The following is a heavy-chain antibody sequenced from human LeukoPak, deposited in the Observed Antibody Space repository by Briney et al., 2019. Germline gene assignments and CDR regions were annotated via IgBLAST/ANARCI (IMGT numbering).Heavy chain of an antibody. CDR2: ISAYNGNT. J-gene: IGHJ3*02. Sequence: ASVKVSCKASQYTFTSYSMNWVRQAPGQGLEWMGWISAYNGNTNYAQKLQGRVTMTTDTSTSTAYMELRSLRSDDTAVYYCARGNSWYSAFDIWGQGTMVTVSS. CDR3: ARGNSWYSAFDI. CDR1: QYTFTSYS. V-gene: IGHV1-18*01. D-gene: IGHD6-13*01.